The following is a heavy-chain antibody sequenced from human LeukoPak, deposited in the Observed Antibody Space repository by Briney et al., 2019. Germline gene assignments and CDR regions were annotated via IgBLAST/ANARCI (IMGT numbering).Heavy chain of an antibody. D-gene: IGHD2/OR15-2a*01. J-gene: IGHJ4*02. CDR1: GFTFSSYG. CDR2: ISYDGSNK. CDR3: AREGPRGNSQFDY. V-gene: IGHV3-30*03. Sequence: GGSLRLSCAASGFTFSSYGMYWVRQAPGKGLEWVAVISYDGSNKYYADSVKGRFTISRDNSKNTLYLQMNSLRAEDTAVYYCAREGPRGNSQFDYWGQGTLVTVSS.